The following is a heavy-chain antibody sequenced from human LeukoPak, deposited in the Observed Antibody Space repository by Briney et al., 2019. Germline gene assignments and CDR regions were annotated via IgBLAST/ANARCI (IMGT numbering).Heavy chain of an antibody. J-gene: IGHJ6*04. CDR2: IYHSGST. CDR3: ARGRRTSSHYYYYGMDV. D-gene: IGHD2-2*01. Sequence: SETLSLTCAVSGGSISSSNWWSWVRQPPGKGLEWIGEIYHSGSTNYNPSLKSRVTISVDTSKNQFSLKLSSVTAADTAVYYCARGRRTSSHYYYYGMDVWGKGTTVTVSS. V-gene: IGHV4-4*02. CDR1: GGSISSSNW.